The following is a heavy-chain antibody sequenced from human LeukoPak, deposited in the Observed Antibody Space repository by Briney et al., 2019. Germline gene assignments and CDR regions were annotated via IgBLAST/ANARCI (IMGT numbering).Heavy chain of an antibody. CDR1: GFTFSSYA. J-gene: IGHJ4*02. CDR2: ISYDGSNK. D-gene: IGHD6-6*01. V-gene: IGHV3-30-3*02. Sequence: QSGGSLRLSCAASGFTFSSYAMHWVRQAPGKGLEWVAVISYDGSNKYYADSVKGRFTISRDNSKNTLYLQMNSLRAEDTAVYYCAKERTPYSSSSGGYFDYWGQGTLVTVSS. CDR3: AKERTPYSSSSGGYFDY.